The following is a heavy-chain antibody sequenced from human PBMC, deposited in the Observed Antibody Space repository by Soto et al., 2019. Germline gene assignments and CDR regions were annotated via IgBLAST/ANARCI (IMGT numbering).Heavy chain of an antibody. CDR3: ARDDSSWYAYYYGMDV. CDR1: GFTFSSYS. J-gene: IGHJ6*02. CDR2: ISSSSSYI. V-gene: IGHV3-21*01. D-gene: IGHD6-13*01. Sequence: EVQLVESGGGLVQPGGSLRLSCAASGFTFSSYSMNWVRQAPGKGLEWVSSISSSSSYIYYADSVKGRFTISRDNAKNSLYLQMNSLRAEDTAVYYCARDDSSWYAYYYGMDVWGQGTTVTVSS.